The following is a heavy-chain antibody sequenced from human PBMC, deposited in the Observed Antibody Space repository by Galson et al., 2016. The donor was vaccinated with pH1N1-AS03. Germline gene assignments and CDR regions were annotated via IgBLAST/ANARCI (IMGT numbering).Heavy chain of an antibody. Sequence: TLSLTCAVSGASINSNTNYWSWVRQFPGKGLEWIGYIFYTGTTYYSSSLTGRVTIPVDTSKAQFSLELKSVTAADSAIYFCAREGVAGTFDFWGQGILVTVSS. CDR1: GASINSNTNY. CDR3: AREGVAGTFDF. V-gene: IGHV4-31*11. J-gene: IGHJ4*02. D-gene: IGHD3-10*01. CDR2: IFYTGTT.